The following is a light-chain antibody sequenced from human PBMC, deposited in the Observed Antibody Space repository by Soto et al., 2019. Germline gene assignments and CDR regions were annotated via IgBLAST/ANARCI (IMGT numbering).Light chain of an antibody. CDR1: SSDVGGYDY. J-gene: IGLJ2*01. CDR3: SSYTGRSTPVV. V-gene: IGLV2-14*01. Sequence: QSALTQPASVSGSPGQSSTISCTGTSSDVGGYDYVSWYQQHPGTAPKLMIFEVSNRPSGVSDRFSGSKSGNTASLTISGLQADDEADYSCSSYTGRSTPVVFGGGTKVTVL. CDR2: EVS.